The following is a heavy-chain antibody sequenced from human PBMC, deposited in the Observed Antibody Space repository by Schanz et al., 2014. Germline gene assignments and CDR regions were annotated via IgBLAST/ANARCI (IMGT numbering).Heavy chain of an antibody. CDR3: ARDQSPYTNSADVRYFDY. D-gene: IGHD6-6*01. Sequence: QVQLVQSGAEVKKPGASVKVSCKASGYTFTSYGISWVRQAPGQGLEWMGWISPYNGNTNYAQKLQGRVNRTADKSTSTAYMDLRSLRSDDTAVYYGARDQSPYTNSADVRYFDYWGQGSLVTVSS. J-gene: IGHJ4*02. CDR2: ISPYNGNT. V-gene: IGHV1-18*01. CDR1: GYTFTSYG.